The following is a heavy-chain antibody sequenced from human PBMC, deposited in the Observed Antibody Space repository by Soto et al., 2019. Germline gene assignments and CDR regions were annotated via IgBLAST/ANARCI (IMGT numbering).Heavy chain of an antibody. CDR2: IGASGAGT. J-gene: IGHJ5*02. Sequence: PGGSLRLSCTASEFTFRNYAMSWVRQAPGKGLEWVSAIGASGAGTHYSYSVKGRFTISRDNSKNTVYVQMNSLRAEDTGVYYCAKCAVLSATSGGWCTWFGAWGQGTLVTVSS. V-gene: IGHV3-23*01. CDR3: AKCAVLSATSGGWCTWFGA. CDR1: EFTFRNYA. D-gene: IGHD2-21*01.